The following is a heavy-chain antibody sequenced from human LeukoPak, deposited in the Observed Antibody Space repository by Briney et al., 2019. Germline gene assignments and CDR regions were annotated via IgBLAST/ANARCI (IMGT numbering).Heavy chain of an antibody. J-gene: IGHJ4*02. CDR1: GYTFTGYY. CDR2: INPNSGGT. CDR3: ARDEGTSGWYNFDY. D-gene: IGHD6-19*01. Sequence: ASVKVSCKASGYTFTGYYMHWVRQAPGQGLEWMGWINPNSGGTNYAQKFQGRVTMTRDTSISTAYMELRSLRSDDTAVYYCARDEGTSGWYNFDYWGQGTLVTVSS. V-gene: IGHV1-2*02.